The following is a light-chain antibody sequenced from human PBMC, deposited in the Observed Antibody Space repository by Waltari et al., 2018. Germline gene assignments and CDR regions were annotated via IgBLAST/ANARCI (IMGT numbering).Light chain of an antibody. J-gene: IGKJ2*01. CDR2: GAS. V-gene: IGKV3-15*01. Sequence: EIVMTQSPATLSVSPGERATLSCRASQSISTNLAWYQQKPGQAPRLLISGASTRATGIPGRFSGSGSGTEFTLTISSLQSEDFAIYYCQQYNNWLPYTFGQGTKVEIK. CDR3: QQYNNWLPYT. CDR1: QSISTN.